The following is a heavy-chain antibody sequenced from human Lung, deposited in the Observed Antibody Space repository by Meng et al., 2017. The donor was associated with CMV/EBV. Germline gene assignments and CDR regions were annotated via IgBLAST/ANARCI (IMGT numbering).Heavy chain of an antibody. CDR2: IHYSGST. D-gene: IGHD2-21*01. V-gene: IGHV4-59*01. Sequence: SETLSLXCTVSGGSISPYYWSWIRQPPGKGLEWIGYIHYSGSTDYNPSLKSRVTISLDTSKNQFSLKLNSVAAADTAVYYCAREGGGTWEAYCGGDCFFDSWGQGTLVXVSS. J-gene: IGHJ4*02. CDR3: AREGGGTWEAYCGGDCFFDS. CDR1: GGSISPYY.